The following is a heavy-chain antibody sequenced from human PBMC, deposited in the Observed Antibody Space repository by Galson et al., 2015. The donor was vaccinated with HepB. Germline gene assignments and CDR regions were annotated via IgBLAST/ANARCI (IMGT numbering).Heavy chain of an antibody. D-gene: IGHD2-15*01. Sequence: SETLSLTCTVSGGSISSSSYYWGWIRQPPGKGLEWIGSIYYSGSTYYNPSLKSRVTISVDTSKNQFSLKLSSVTAADTAVYYCARRMGWWQQENWFDPWGQGTLVTVSS. CDR3: ARRMGWWQQENWFDP. J-gene: IGHJ5*02. CDR2: IYYSGST. CDR1: GGSISSSSYY. V-gene: IGHV4-39*01.